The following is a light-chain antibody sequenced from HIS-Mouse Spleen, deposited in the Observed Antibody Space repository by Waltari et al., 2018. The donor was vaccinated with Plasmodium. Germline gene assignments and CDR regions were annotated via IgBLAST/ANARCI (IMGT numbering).Light chain of an antibody. Sequence: SYELTQPLSVSVALGQTARITCGGNNLGSKNVQWYQQKPGQAPVLVIYRDSNRPSGIPERFSGSNSGNTATLTISRAQAGDEADYYCQVWDSSTVVFGGGTKLTVL. V-gene: IGLV3-9*01. CDR1: NLGSKN. CDR2: RDS. J-gene: IGLJ2*01. CDR3: QVWDSSTVV.